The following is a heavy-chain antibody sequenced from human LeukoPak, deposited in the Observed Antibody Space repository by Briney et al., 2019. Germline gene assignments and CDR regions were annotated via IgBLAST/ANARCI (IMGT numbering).Heavy chain of an antibody. Sequence: PGGSLRLSCAASGFTFSSYSMNWVRQAPGKGLEWVSSFSSSSSYIYYADSVKGRFTISRDNAKNSLYLQMNGLRAEDTAVYYCARDRGEYGVNWFDPWGQGTLVTVSS. V-gene: IGHV3-21*01. D-gene: IGHD3-10*01. CDR3: ARDRGEYGVNWFDP. J-gene: IGHJ5*02. CDR1: GFTFSSYS. CDR2: FSSSSSYI.